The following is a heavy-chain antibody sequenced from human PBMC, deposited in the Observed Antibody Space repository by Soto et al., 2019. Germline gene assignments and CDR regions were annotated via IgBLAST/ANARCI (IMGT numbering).Heavy chain of an antibody. CDR3: GRVVEGATRHTDLDS. CDR2: VYYSGGA. J-gene: IGHJ5*01. Sequence: SETLSLTCTVSGVSIHNSHSFWGWIRQPPGKGLEFIGTVYYSGGAHYNSSLKSRVTISVDTANNQVSLRMRSLTAADTAVYYCGRVVEGATRHTDLDSWGQGTLVTVPS. D-gene: IGHD2-21*01. V-gene: IGHV4-39*01. CDR1: GVSIHNSHSF.